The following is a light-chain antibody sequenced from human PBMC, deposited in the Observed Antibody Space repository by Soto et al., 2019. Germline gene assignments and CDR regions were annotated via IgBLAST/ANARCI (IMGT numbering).Light chain of an antibody. CDR3: QHYNIYPWT. Sequence: DIQMTQSPSTLSASVGDRVTITCRASPSISNWLAWYQQKPGKAPKLLIYKASSLESGVPSRFSGSGSGTECTLTISSLQSDDFATYYCQHYNIYPWTFGQGTKVEIK. CDR1: PSISNW. J-gene: IGKJ1*01. CDR2: KAS. V-gene: IGKV1-5*03.